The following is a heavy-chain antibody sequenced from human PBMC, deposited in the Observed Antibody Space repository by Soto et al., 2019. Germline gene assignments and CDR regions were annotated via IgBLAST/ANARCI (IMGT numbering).Heavy chain of an antibody. Sequence: QVQLVQSVAEVKKPGASVKVSCKASGYTFTSYDINWVRQATGQGLEWMGCMNPNSGNTGYAQKVQGRVTMTRNTSISTAYMELSSLISEDTAVYYCARGELLWFGERLRWGQGTLVTVSS. V-gene: IGHV1-8*01. CDR1: GYTFTSYD. J-gene: IGHJ4*02. CDR2: MNPNSGNT. D-gene: IGHD3-10*01. CDR3: ARGELLWFGERLR.